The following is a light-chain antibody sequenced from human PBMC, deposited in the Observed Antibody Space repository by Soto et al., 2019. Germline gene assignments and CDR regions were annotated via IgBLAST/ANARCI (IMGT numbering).Light chain of an antibody. CDR1: TSDIGSYNR. CDR3: DSYTARTTYV. CDR2: DVG. V-gene: IGLV2-18*02. J-gene: IGLJ1*01. Sequence: QSALTQPPSVSGSPGQSVTISCTGTTSDIGSYNRVSWYQQTPGTAPKLIIYDVGSRPSGVPDRFSGSKSGNTASLTISGLQEEDEADYYCDSYTARTTYVFGTGTKLTVL.